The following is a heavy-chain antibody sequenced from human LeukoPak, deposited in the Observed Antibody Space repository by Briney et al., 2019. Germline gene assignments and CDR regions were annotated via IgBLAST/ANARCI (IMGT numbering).Heavy chain of an antibody. J-gene: IGHJ4*02. CDR3: ARQESSNWD. CDR1: GGXIRSSTYX. CDR2: IFYSGST. Sequence: SETLSLTCTVSGGXIRSSTYXXXXXRQPXGKGLEWIGSIFYSGSTYYNPSLKSRVTISVDTSKNQFSVKLNSVTAADTAVYYCARQESSNWDWGQGTLVTVSS. D-gene: IGHD4-11*01. V-gene: IGHV4-39*01.